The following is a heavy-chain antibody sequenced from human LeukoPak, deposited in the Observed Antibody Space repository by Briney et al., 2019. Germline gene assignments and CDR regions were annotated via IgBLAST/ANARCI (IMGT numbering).Heavy chain of an antibody. CDR1: GFTFSSYS. CDR2: ISSSSSTI. CDR3: ARVAGGRFDY. V-gene: IGHV3-48*01. Sequence: PGGSLRLSCAASGFTFSSYSMTWVRQAPGKGLEWVSYISSSSSTIYYADSVKGRFTISRDNAKNSLYLQMNSLRAEDTAVYYCARVAGGRFDYWGQGTLVTVSS. D-gene: IGHD3-10*01. J-gene: IGHJ4*02.